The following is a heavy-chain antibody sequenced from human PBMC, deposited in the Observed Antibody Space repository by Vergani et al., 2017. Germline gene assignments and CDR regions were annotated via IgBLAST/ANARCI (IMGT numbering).Heavy chain of an antibody. D-gene: IGHD7-27*01. Sequence: QVQLQESGPGLVKPSQTLSLTCTVSGGSISSGTFHWTWIRQPAGKGLEWIGRLCPSGSTNYKPSLKSRVTMSIDTSKNQFSLKLTSVTAADTAVYYCATGAGPFDIWGQGTLVTVSS. CDR1: GGSISSGTFH. J-gene: IGHJ4*02. V-gene: IGHV4-61*02. CDR3: ATGAGPFDI. CDR2: LCPSGST.